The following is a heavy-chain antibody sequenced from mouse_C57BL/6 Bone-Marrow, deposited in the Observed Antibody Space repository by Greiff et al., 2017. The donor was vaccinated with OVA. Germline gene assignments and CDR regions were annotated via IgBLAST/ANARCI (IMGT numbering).Heavy chain of an antibody. CDR1: GYTFTSYW. D-gene: IGHD2-13*01. V-gene: IGHV1-72*01. CDR2: IDPNSGGT. Sequence: QVQLQQPGAELVKPGASVKLSCKASGYTFTSYWMHWVKQRPGRGLEWIGRIDPNSGGTKYNEKFKSKATLTVDKPSSTAYMQLSSMTSGDCAVYYCAIKGEGSWLAYWGQGTLVTVSA. CDR3: AIKGEGSWLAY. J-gene: IGHJ3*01.